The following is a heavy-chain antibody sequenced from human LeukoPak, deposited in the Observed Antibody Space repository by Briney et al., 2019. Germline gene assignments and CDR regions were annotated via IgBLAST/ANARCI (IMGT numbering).Heavy chain of an antibody. CDR1: GFTFSSYW. V-gene: IGHV3-7*01. D-gene: IGHD6-13*01. CDR2: IKQDGSEK. Sequence: PGGSLRLSCAAAGFTFSSYWMSWVRQAPWKGLEWVANIKQDGSEKYYVDSVKGRFTISRDNAKNSLYLQMNSLRAEDTAVYYCARLIGGWKAAAGTWWFDPWGQGTLVTVSS. J-gene: IGHJ5*02. CDR3: ARLIGGWKAAAGTWWFDP.